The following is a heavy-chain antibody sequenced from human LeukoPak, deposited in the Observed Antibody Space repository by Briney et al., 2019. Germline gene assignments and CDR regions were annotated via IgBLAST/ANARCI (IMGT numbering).Heavy chain of an antibody. V-gene: IGHV3-7*01. CDR1: GFTFSTYW. CDR2: IKQDGSEK. J-gene: IGHJ4*02. CDR3: ARDSAGNDY. D-gene: IGHD6-13*01. Sequence: GGSLRLSCAASGFTFSTYWMSWVRQAPEKGLEWVANIKQDGSEKYYIDSVKGRFTISRDNAKNSLYLQMNNLRAEDTAMYYCARDSAGNDYWGQGTLVTVSS.